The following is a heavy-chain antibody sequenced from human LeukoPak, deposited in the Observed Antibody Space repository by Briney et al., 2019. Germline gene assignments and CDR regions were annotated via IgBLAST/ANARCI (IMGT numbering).Heavy chain of an antibody. D-gene: IGHD1-1*01. Sequence: SVKVSCKASGGTFSSYAISWVRQAPGQGLEWMGGIIPIFGTANYAQKFQGRVTITADESTSTAYMELSSLRSEDTAVYYCARRDPNWNDRDYWGQGTLVTVSS. V-gene: IGHV1-69*13. J-gene: IGHJ4*02. CDR1: GGTFSSYA. CDR3: ARRDPNWNDRDY. CDR2: IIPIFGTA.